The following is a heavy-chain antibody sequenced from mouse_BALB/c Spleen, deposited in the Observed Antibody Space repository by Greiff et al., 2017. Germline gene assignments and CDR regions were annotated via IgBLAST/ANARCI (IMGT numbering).Heavy chain of an antibody. J-gene: IGHJ3*01. D-gene: IGHD1-1*01. CDR3: ARVSGSSYGFAY. CDR2: ISSGSSTI. Sequence: DVQLVESGGGLVQPGGSRKLSCAASGFTFSSFGMHWVRQAPEKGLEWVAYISSGSSTIYYADTVKGRFTISRDNPKNTLFLQMTSLRSEDTAMYYCARVSGSSYGFAYWGQGTLVTVSA. V-gene: IGHV5-17*02. CDR1: GFTFSSFG.